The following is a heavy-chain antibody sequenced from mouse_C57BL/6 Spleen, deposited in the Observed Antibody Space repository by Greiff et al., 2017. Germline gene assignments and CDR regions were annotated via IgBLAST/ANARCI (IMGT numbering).Heavy chain of an antibody. CDR2: INPKNGGT. D-gene: IGHD2-5*01. Sequence: VQLQQSGPELVKPGASVKIPCKASGYTFTDYYMDWVKQSPGQSLEWIGDINPKNGGTIYNQKFKGKATLTVDKSSSTAYMKLSSLTSEDTAVYYCARRDYYSNYEIAYWGQGTLVTVSA. V-gene: IGHV1-18*01. CDR1: GYTFTDYY. J-gene: IGHJ3*01. CDR3: ARRDYYSNYEIAY.